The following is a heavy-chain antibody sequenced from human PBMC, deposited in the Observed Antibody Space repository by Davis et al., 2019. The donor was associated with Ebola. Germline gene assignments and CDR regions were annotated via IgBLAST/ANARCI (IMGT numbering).Heavy chain of an antibody. CDR3: ARRLLWCREPAWNY. D-gene: IGHD3-10*01. J-gene: IGHJ4*02. CDR2: IYHSGSA. CDR1: GGSITTENW. Sequence: GSLTLSCTVSGGSITTENWWGWVRQPPGKGLEWIAEIYHSGSAHYNPSLKSRVTISLDTSKNQFSLNLSSVTAADTAVYYCARRLLWCREPAWNYWGQGTLVTVSS. V-gene: IGHV4-4*02.